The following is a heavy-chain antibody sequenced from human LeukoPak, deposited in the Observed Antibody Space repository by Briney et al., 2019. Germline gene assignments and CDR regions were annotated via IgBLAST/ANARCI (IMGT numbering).Heavy chain of an antibody. J-gene: IGHJ4*02. CDR3: ARDIRGARNLGSFDY. Sequence: PVTVSCKASGGTFSSYTISWVRQAPAQGLEWMGRIIPILGIANYAQKVQGRVTITADKSTSTAYMELSSLRSEDTAVYYCARDIRGARNLGSFDYWGQGTLVTVSS. V-gene: IGHV1-69*04. CDR1: GGTFSSYT. D-gene: IGHD1-26*01. CDR2: IIPILGIA.